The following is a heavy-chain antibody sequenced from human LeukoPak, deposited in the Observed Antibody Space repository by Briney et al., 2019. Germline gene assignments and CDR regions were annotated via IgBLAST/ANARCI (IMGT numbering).Heavy chain of an antibody. Sequence: GESLKISCKGSGYSFTTYWIGWVRPMPGRGLEWMGIIYPGDSDTRYSPSFQGQVTISADKSISTAYLQWSSLKASDTAMYYYARQFRDSSGYYSYYFDYWGQGTLVTVSS. J-gene: IGHJ4*02. D-gene: IGHD3-22*01. V-gene: IGHV5-51*01. CDR1: GYSFTTYW. CDR3: ARQFRDSSGYYSYYFDY. CDR2: IYPGDSDT.